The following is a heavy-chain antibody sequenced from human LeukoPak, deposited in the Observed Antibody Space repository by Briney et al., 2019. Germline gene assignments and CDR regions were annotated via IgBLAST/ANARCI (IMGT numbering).Heavy chain of an antibody. CDR3: AGGEEDYYYDSSGSSFDP. J-gene: IGHJ5*02. Sequence: SETLSLTCTVSGGSISSYYWSWIRQPPGKGLEWIGYIYYSGSTNYNPSLKSRVTISVDTSKNQFSLKLSSVTAADTAVYYCAGGEEDYYYDSSGSSFDPWGQGTLVTVSS. D-gene: IGHD3-22*01. CDR2: IYYSGST. V-gene: IGHV4-59*01. CDR1: GGSISSYY.